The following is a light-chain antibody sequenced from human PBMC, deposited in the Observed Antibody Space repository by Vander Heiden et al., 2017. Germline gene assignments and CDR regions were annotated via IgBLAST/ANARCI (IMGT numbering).Light chain of an antibody. J-gene: IGKJ1*01. CDR1: QSVSSSY. CDR3: QHYGSSPPWT. V-gene: IGKV3-20*01. CDR2: GAS. Sequence: EIVLTQSPATLSLSPGERATLPCRASQSVSSSYLAWYQQKPGQAPRLLIYGASSRATGPPDRFSGSAYGTDFTLTISRLDPEDFAVYYCQHYGSSPPWTFGQGTKVEIK.